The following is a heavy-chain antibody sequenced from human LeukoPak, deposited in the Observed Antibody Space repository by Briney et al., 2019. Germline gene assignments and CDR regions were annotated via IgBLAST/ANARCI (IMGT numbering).Heavy chain of an antibody. J-gene: IGHJ4*02. CDR1: GFTLSSY. Sequence: GSLRLSCAASGFTLSSYWSWIRQPPGKGLEWIGEINHSGGTNYNPSLTSRLTMSIDTSKSQFSLKLRSVTAADTAVYYCARGPDGGNSLRYFDYWGQGNLVTVSS. D-gene: IGHD4-23*01. CDR2: INHSGGT. CDR3: ARGPDGGNSLRYFDY. V-gene: IGHV4-34*01.